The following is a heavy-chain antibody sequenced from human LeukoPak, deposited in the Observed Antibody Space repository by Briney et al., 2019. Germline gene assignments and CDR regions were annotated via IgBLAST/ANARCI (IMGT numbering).Heavy chain of an antibody. J-gene: IGHJ4*02. CDR3: ARETSSSWYGQRTWILVG. D-gene: IGHD6-13*01. Sequence: ASVKVSCKAPGYTFTNYYMHWVRQAPGQGLEWMGIIKPSGGSTSYAQKFQGRVTMTRDMSTSTVYMELSSLRSEDTAVYYCARETSSSWYGQRTWILVGWGQGTLVTVSS. V-gene: IGHV1-46*01. CDR1: GYTFTNYY. CDR2: IKPSGGST.